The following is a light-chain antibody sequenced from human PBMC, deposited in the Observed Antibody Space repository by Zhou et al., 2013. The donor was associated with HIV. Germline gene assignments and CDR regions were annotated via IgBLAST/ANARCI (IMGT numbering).Light chain of an antibody. CDR1: SSDVGFYNY. CDR3: SSYVHRDNVI. V-gene: IGLV2-8*01. CDR2: GGQ. J-gene: IGLJ2*01. Sequence: QSALTQPPSASGSPGQSVTISCTGTSSDVGFYNYVSWYQQHPGKAPKLLIYGGQYSALEGSLIASLAPSLDNTASLTVSGLQAEDEADYYCSSYVHRDNVIFGGGTKLTVL.